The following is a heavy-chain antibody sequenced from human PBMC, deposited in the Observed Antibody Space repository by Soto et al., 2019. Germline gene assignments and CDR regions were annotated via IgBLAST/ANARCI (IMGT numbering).Heavy chain of an antibody. Sequence: QVQLQQWGAGLLKPSETLSLTCAVYGGSFSGYYWSWIRQPPGKGLEWFGEINHSGITNYNPSLKRRVTISVDSAKNRFSLKLSSVTAADTAVYYCARGGRFGELFDYWGQGTLVTVSS. D-gene: IGHD3-10*01. V-gene: IGHV4-34*01. CDR3: ARGGRFGELFDY. J-gene: IGHJ4*02. CDR2: INHSGIT. CDR1: GGSFSGYY.